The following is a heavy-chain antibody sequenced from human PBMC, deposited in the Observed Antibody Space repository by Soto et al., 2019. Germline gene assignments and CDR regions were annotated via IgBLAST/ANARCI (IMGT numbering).Heavy chain of an antibody. D-gene: IGHD1-26*01. V-gene: IGHV4-31*03. CDR2: IYYSGST. CDR3: ARVGATGKQAYNWFDP. J-gene: IGHJ5*02. Sequence: LSLTCTASGGSISSGGYYWSWIRQHPGKGLEWIGYIYYSGSTYYNPSLKSRVTISVDTSKNQFSLKLSSVTAADTAVYYCARVGATGKQAYNWFDPWGQGTLVTVSS. CDR1: GGSISSGGYY.